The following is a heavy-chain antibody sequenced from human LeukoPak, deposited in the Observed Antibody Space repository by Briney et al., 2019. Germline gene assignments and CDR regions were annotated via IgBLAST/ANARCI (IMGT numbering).Heavy chain of an antibody. CDR1: GYTFTSYY. V-gene: IGHV1-2*02. CDR2: INPNSGGT. CDR3: ARDFGRVGAIDY. D-gene: IGHD1-26*01. Sequence: ASVKVSCKASGYTFTSYYMHWVRQAPGQGLEWMGWINPNSGGTNYAQKFQGRVTMTRDTSISTAYMELSRLRSDDTAVYYCARDFGRVGAIDYWGQGTLVTVSS. J-gene: IGHJ4*02.